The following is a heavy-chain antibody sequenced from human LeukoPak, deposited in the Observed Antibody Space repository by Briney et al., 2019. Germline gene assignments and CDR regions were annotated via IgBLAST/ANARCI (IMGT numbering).Heavy chain of an antibody. CDR3: ATGELSSSFDY. CDR2: IYHSGST. CDR1: GYSISSGYY. J-gene: IGHJ4*02. Sequence: PSETLSLTCTVSGYSISSGYYWGWIRQPPGKGLEWIGSIYHSGSTYYNPSLKSRVTISVDTSKNQFSLKLSSVTAADTAVYYCATGELSSSFDYWGQGTLVTVSS. V-gene: IGHV4-38-2*02. D-gene: IGHD3-16*02.